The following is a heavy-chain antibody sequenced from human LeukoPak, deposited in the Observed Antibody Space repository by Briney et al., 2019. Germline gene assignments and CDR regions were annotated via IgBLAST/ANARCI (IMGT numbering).Heavy chain of an antibody. J-gene: IGHJ6*02. CDR2: ISSSSSYI. CDR3: VRDIPGGYGMDV. D-gene: IGHD3-10*01. CDR1: GFTFSSYS. Sequence: PGGSLRLSCAASGFTFSSYSMNWVRQAPGKGLEWVSSISSSSSYIYYADSVKGRFTISRDNAKNSLYLQMNSLRAEDTAVYYCVRDIPGGYGMDVWGQGTTVTVSS. V-gene: IGHV3-21*01.